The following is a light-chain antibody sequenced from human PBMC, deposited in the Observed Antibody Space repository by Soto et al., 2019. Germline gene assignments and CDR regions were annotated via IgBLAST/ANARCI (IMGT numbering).Light chain of an antibody. CDR2: AAS. CDR3: QKYNSAPRA. V-gene: IGKV1-27*01. CDR1: QGISNY. Sequence: DIQMTQSPSSLSASVGDRVTITCRASQGISNYLAWYQQKPGKVPKLLIYAASTLQSGVPSRFSGGGSGTDFTLTISSLEPEDVATDYCQKYNSAPRAFGQGTKVEIK. J-gene: IGKJ1*01.